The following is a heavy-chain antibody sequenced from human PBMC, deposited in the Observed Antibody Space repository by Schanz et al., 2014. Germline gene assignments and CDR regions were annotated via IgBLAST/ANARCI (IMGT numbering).Heavy chain of an antibody. J-gene: IGHJ6*02. Sequence: QVQLVQSGAEVKKPGASVKVSCTASGYTFTSYDINWVRQAPGQGLEWLGWMNPNSGNPGFAQKFRGRVTMTRNTSTSTVYMELSSLRSEDTAVYYCARDGGEVVRGVIEGFNHYYYGMDVWGQGTTVTVSS. D-gene: IGHD3-10*01. CDR3: ARDGGEVVRGVIEGFNHYYYGMDV. V-gene: IGHV1-8*01. CDR2: MNPNSGNP. CDR1: GYTFTSYD.